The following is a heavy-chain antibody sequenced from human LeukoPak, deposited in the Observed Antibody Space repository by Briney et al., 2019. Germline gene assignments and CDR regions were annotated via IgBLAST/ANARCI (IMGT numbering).Heavy chain of an antibody. J-gene: IGHJ4*02. CDR3: ASIPAAIGFFGELYPFHY. V-gene: IGHV3-33*01. D-gene: IGHD3-10*01. CDR1: GFTFSSYG. Sequence: PGGSLRLSCAASGFTFSSYGMHWVRQAPGKGLEWVAVIWYDGSNKYYADSVKGRFTISRDNSKNTLYLQMNSPRAEDTAVYYCASIPAAIGFFGELYPFHYWGQGTLVTVSS. CDR2: IWYDGSNK.